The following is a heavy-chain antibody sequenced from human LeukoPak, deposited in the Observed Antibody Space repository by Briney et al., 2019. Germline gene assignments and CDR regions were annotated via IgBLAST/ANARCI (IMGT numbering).Heavy chain of an antibody. J-gene: IGHJ6*02. V-gene: IGHV1-8*01. CDR1: GYTLTSYD. CDR3: ARHMDCYYYGMDV. CDR2: MNPNSGRT. Sequence: ASVKVSCKASGYTLTSYDINWVRQATGQGREGMGWMNPNSGRTGYAQNFQGRITITRNTSISTAYMELSSLRSEDTAVYYCARHMDCYYYGMDVWGQGTTVTVSS.